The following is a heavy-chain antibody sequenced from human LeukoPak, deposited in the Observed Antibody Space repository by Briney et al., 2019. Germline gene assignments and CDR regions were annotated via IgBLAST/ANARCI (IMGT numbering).Heavy chain of an antibody. D-gene: IGHD4-17*01. Sequence: SETLSLTCTVSGGSTSSYYWSWIRQPPGKGLEWIGYIYYSGSTNYNPSLKSRVTISVDTSKNQFSLKLSSVTAADTAVYYCARAQVTTPLTFDYWGQGTLVTVSS. CDR2: IYYSGST. CDR3: ARAQVTTPLTFDY. V-gene: IGHV4-59*01. J-gene: IGHJ4*02. CDR1: GGSTSSYY.